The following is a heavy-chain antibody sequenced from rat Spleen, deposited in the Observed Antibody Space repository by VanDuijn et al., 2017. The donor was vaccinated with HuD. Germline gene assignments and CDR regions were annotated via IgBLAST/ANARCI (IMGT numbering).Heavy chain of an antibody. J-gene: IGHJ3*01. Sequence: EVQLVESGGGLVQPGRSMKLSCAASGFTFSNYGLAWVRQAPKKGLEWVASISPSGGATYYRDSVKGRFTVSRDNAKSTLYLQMDSLRSEDTATYYCVRQDTSGYSNWFAYWGQGTLVTVSS. CDR1: GFTFSNYG. CDR2: ISPSGGAT. V-gene: IGHV5-25*01. CDR3: VRQDTSGYSNWFAY. D-gene: IGHD4-3*01.